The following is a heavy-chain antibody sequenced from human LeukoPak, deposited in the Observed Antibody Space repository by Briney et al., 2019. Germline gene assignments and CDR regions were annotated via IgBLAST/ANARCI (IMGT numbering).Heavy chain of an antibody. Sequence: GGSLRLSCAASGFTFSSYWMHWVRLGPGNGPVWVSRINGDGSYTNYTDSVKGRFTISRDNAKNTLFLQMNSLRAEDTAMYFCVRDGRNWLWGQGTLVTVSS. CDR3: VRDGRNWL. CDR1: GFTFSSYW. V-gene: IGHV3-74*01. CDR2: INGDGSYT. J-gene: IGHJ4*02. D-gene: IGHD1-1*01.